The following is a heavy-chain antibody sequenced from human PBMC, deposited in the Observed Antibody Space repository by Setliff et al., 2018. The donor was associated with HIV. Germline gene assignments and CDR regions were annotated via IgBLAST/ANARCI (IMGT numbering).Heavy chain of an antibody. D-gene: IGHD6-19*01. CDR3: ARVQTMAVAGTQYYYMDV. V-gene: IGHV1-2*06. CDR2: INPNNGDT. CDR1: GYTFTAYY. J-gene: IGHJ6*03. Sequence: ASVKVSCKASGYTFTAYYLHWVRQAPGQGLEWMGRINPNNGDTNYAQKFQGRVTMTRDTSISTAYMELSRLRSEDTAVYYCARVQTMAVAGTQYYYMDVWGKGTTVTVSS.